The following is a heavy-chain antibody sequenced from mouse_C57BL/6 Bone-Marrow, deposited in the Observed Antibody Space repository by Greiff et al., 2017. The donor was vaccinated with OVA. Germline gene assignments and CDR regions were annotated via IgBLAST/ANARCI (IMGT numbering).Heavy chain of an antibody. J-gene: IGHJ3*01. Sequence: VQLQQPGAELVRPGSSVKLSCKASGYTFTSYWMHWVKQRPIQGLEWIGNIDPSDSETHYNQKFKDKATLTVDKSSSTAYMQLSSRTSEDSAVYYCARSGYYDYDDVPFAYWGQGTLVTVSA. D-gene: IGHD2-4*01. CDR3: ARSGYYDYDDVPFAY. CDR1: GYTFTSYW. V-gene: IGHV1-52*01. CDR2: IDPSDSET.